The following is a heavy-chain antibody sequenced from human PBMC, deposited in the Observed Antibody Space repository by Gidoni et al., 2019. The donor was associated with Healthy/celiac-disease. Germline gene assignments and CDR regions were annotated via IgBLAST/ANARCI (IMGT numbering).Heavy chain of an antibody. D-gene: IGHD3-22*01. Sequence: QLQLQESGPGLVKPSETLSLTCTVSGGSISSSSYYWGWIRQPPGKGLEWIGSIYYSGSTYYNPSLKSRVTISVDTSKNQFSLKLSSVTAADTAVYYCARLSVDSSGYYYYYYMDVWGKGTTVTVSS. J-gene: IGHJ6*03. V-gene: IGHV4-39*01. CDR3: ARLSVDSSGYYYYYYMDV. CDR1: GGSISSSSYY. CDR2: IYYSGST.